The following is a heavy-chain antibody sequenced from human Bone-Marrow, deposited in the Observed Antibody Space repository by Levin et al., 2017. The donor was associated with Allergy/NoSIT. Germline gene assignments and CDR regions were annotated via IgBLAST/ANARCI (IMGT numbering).Heavy chain of an antibody. Sequence: GESLKISCAASGFTFSSFWMHWVRQAPGKGLVWVSRTDEDGSFSDYADSVKGRFTISRDNAKNMLYLQMNSLGAEDTAVYYCARDVAGRSGFWGQGTLVTVSS. J-gene: IGHJ4*02. V-gene: IGHV3-74*01. CDR1: GFTFSSFW. CDR3: ARDVAGRSGF. CDR2: TDEDGSFS. D-gene: IGHD2-15*01.